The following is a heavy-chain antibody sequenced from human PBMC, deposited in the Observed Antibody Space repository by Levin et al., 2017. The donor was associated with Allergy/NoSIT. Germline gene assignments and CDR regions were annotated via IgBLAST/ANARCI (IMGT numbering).Heavy chain of an antibody. J-gene: IGHJ3*02. CDR1: GFTFSSYA. D-gene: IGHD6-19*01. CDR2: ISGSGGSP. CDR3: AKSIAVAGTVDGFDI. V-gene: IGHV3-23*01. Sequence: GESLKISCTASGFTFSSYAMTWVRQAPGKGLEWVSGISGSGGSPKHADSVKGRFTISRDNSKNMLYLQMNSLRAEDTAVYYCAKSIAVAGTVDGFDIWGRGTMVTVSS.